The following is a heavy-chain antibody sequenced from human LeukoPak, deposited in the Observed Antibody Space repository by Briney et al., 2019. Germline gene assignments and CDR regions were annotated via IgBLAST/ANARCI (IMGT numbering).Heavy chain of an antibody. CDR1: GFTFSSYW. J-gene: IGHJ6*02. CDR3: ARDQEQWLVHYYYGMDV. CDR2: IKQDGSEK. Sequence: PGGSLRLSCAASGFTFSSYWMSWVRQAPGKGLEWVANIKQDGSEKYYVDSVKGRFTISRDNAKNSLYLQMNSLRAEDTAVYYCARDQEQWLVHYYYGMDVWGQGTTVTVSS. V-gene: IGHV3-7*01. D-gene: IGHD6-19*01.